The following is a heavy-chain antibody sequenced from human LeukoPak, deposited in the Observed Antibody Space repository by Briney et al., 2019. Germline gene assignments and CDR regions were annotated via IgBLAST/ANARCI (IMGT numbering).Heavy chain of an antibody. CDR2: INHSGST. V-gene: IGHV4-34*01. J-gene: IGHJ4*02. D-gene: IGHD6-6*01. CDR3: ARGGIAARPAYFDY. CDR1: GGSFSGYY. Sequence: SETLSLTCAVYGGSFSGYYWSWIRQPPGKGLEWIGEINHSGSTNYNPSLKSRVTISVDTSKNQFPLKLSSVTAADTAVYYCARGGIAARPAYFDYWGQGTLVTVSS.